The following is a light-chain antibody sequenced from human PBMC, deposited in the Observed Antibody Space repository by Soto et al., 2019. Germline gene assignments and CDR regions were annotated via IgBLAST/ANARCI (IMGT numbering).Light chain of an antibody. CDR2: DAS. CDR3: QHYNYWPYT. J-gene: IGKJ2*01. V-gene: IGKV3-15*01. Sequence: EIVMTQSPATVALSAGGRGSLSWRASQTIDNTLAWYQRKPGQAPRLLIYDASTRATGVPARFSGSGSGTDFPLTISSLQSEDFALYYCQHYNYWPYTMGQGTKVDTK. CDR1: QTIDNT.